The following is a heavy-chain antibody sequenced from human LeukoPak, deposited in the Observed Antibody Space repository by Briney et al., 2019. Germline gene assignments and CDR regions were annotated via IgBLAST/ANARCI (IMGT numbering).Heavy chain of an antibody. CDR1: GGSISSGDYY. CDR2: IYYIGST. CDR3: ARLYGDIDYFDY. Sequence: SETLSLTCTVSGGSISSGDYYWSWIRQPPGKGLEWIGFIYYIGSTYYNPSLKSRVTISVDTSKNQFSLKLSSVTAADTAVYYCARLYGDIDYFDYWGQGTLVTVSS. D-gene: IGHD4-17*01. V-gene: IGHV4-30-4*01. J-gene: IGHJ4*02.